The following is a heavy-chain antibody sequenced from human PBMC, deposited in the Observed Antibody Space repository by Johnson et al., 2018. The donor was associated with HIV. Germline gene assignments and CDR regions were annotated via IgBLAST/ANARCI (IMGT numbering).Heavy chain of an antibody. CDR1: GFTFSSYA. D-gene: IGHD3-10*01. Sequence: VQLVESGGGLVQPGVSLRLSCAASGFTFSSYAMSWVRQAPGKGLEWVSAISGSGGSTYYADSVKCRFTISRDNSKNTLYLQMNSLRAEDTAVYYCARGGLLWFGHPADWGQGTMVTVSS. CDR2: ISGSGGST. J-gene: IGHJ3*01. CDR3: ARGGLLWFGHPAD. V-gene: IGHV3-23*04.